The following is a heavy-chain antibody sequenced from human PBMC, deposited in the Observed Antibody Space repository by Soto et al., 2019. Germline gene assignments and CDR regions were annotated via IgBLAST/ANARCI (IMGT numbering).Heavy chain of an antibody. J-gene: IGHJ4*02. CDR1: GFTFSDYY. CDR2: ISGSGSTT. Sequence: PGGSLRLSCTASGFTFSDYYMSWIRKAPGKGLEWLAYISGSGSTTYYRESVKGRFAISRDNARTSLYLHITSLSVEDSAVYYCARSSLSYFEFCGQGTLVTVSS. CDR3: ARSSLSYFEF. V-gene: IGHV3-11*01.